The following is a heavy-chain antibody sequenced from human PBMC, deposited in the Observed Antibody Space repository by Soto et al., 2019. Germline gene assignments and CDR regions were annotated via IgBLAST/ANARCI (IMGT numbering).Heavy chain of an antibody. J-gene: IGHJ4*02. Sequence: ASVKVSCKASGYTFTSYGISWVRQAPGKGLEWMGWISAYNGNTNYAQKLQGRVTMTTDTSTSTAYMELRSLRAEDTAVYYCAKERLDWEVMGTSFDYWGQGTLVTVSS. CDR1: GYTFTSYG. CDR2: ISAYNGNT. D-gene: IGHD1-1*01. CDR3: AKERLDWEVMGTSFDY. V-gene: IGHV1-18*01.